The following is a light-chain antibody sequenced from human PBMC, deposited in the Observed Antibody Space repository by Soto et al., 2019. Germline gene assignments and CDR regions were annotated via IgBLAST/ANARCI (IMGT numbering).Light chain of an antibody. Sequence: EIVMTQSPATLSVSPGERVTLACRASQSVSSNLAWYQQKVGQAPRLLIYGASTRATGIPARFSGSGFGTEFTLTISSLQSEDFVVYYCQEYSNWPLLSFGGGTKVDIK. CDR3: QEYSNWPLLS. J-gene: IGKJ4*01. V-gene: IGKV3-15*01. CDR1: QSVSSN. CDR2: GAS.